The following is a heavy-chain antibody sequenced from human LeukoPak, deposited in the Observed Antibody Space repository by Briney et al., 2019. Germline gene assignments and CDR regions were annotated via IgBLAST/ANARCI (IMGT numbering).Heavy chain of an antibody. J-gene: IGHJ4*02. CDR3: ARGLVVPAATGYYFDY. D-gene: IGHD2-2*01. V-gene: IGHV1-8*01. Sequence: GASVKVSCKASGYTFTSYDINWVRQATGQGLEWMGWMNPNSGNTGYAQKFQGRVTMTRNTSISTAYMELSSLRSEDTAVYYCARGLVVPAATGYYFDYWGQGTLVTVSS. CDR2: MNPNSGNT. CDR1: GYTFTSYD.